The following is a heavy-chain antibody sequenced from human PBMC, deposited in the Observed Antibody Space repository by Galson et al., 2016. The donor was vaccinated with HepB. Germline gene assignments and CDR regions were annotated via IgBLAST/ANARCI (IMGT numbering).Heavy chain of an antibody. V-gene: IGHV3-30-3*01. CDR3: ARFQPPRNNDFWSGPYQGMDV. D-gene: IGHD3-3*01. J-gene: IGHJ6*04. CDR2: ISYDGSNK. Sequence: GKGLDWVAVISYDGSNKYYADSVKGRFTISRDNSKNTLYLQMNSLRAEDTAVYFCARFQPPRNNDFWSGPYQGMDVWGKGTTVTVSS.